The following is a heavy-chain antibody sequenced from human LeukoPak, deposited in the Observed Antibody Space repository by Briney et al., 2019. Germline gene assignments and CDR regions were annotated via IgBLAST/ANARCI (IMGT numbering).Heavy chain of an antibody. CDR2: INSDGSST. V-gene: IGHV3-74*01. D-gene: IGHD4-11*01. CDR1: GFAFSSYW. Sequence: GWSLRLSCAASGFAFSSYWMHWVRQAPGKGLVWVSRINSDGSSTTYADSVQDRFTISRDNAKNTLYLQMTSLRADDTAVYYCARSVYSYYATWFDPWGQGTLVTVSS. J-gene: IGHJ5*02. CDR3: ARSVYSYYATWFDP.